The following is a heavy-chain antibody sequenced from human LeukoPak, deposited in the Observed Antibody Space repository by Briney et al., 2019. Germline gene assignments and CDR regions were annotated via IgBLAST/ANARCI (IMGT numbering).Heavy chain of an antibody. V-gene: IGHV3-43*01. CDR1: GFTFDDYT. J-gene: IGHJ6*02. Sequence: GGSLRLSCAASGFTFDDYTMHWVRQAPGKGLEWVSLISWDGGSTYYADSVKGRFTISGDNSKSSLYLQMNSLRTEDTALYYCAKDMGDCSGGSCYRDGMDVWGQGTTVTVSS. CDR2: ISWDGGST. CDR3: AKDMGDCSGGSCYRDGMDV. D-gene: IGHD2-15*01.